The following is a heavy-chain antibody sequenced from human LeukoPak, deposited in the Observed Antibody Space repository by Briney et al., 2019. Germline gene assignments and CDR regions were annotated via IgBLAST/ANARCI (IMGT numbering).Heavy chain of an antibody. D-gene: IGHD4-23*01. V-gene: IGHV3-21*01. CDR3: ARDTYGGNSNDMDV. Sequence: PGGSLRLTCAASGFTFSSYSMNWVRQPPGKGLEWVSSISSSSSYIYYADSVKGRFTISRDNPKNSLYLQMNSLRAEDTAVYYCARDTYGGNSNDMDVWGQGTTVTVSS. J-gene: IGHJ6*01. CDR1: GFTFSSYS. CDR2: ISSSSSYI.